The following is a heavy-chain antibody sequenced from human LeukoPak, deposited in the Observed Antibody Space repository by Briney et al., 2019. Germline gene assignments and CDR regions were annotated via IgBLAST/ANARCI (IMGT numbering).Heavy chain of an antibody. Sequence: PGKSLRLSCAASGFTFSSYGMHWVRQAPGKGLEWVAVISSDGSDKYYADSVKGRFTISRDNSKNTMYLQMSSLRDEDTAVYYCAKGSATTVVTIDYWGQGTLVTVSS. V-gene: IGHV3-30*18. CDR1: GFTFSSYG. CDR2: ISSDGSDK. J-gene: IGHJ4*02. D-gene: IGHD4-23*01. CDR3: AKGSATTVVTIDY.